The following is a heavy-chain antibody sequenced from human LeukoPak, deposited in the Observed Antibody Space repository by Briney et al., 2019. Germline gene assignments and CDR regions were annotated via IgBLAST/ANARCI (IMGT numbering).Heavy chain of an antibody. D-gene: IGHD3-10*01. V-gene: IGHV3-30-3*01. CDR1: GFTFSSYA. CDR2: ISYDGSNK. Sequence: PGGSLRLSCAASGFTFSSYAMHWVRQAPGKGLEWVAVISYDGSNKYYADSVKGRFTISRDNSKNTLYLQMNSLRAEDTAVYYCARDQGRGLLWFGESRAFDIWGQGTMVTVSS. CDR3: ARDQGRGLLWFGESRAFDI. J-gene: IGHJ3*02.